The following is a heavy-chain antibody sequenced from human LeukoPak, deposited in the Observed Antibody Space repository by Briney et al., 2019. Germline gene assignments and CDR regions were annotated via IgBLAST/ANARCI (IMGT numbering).Heavy chain of an antibody. J-gene: IGHJ6*02. V-gene: IGHV1-69*13. D-gene: IGHD2-21*02. CDR3: ARQPYCGGDCYSPYYGMDV. CDR2: IIPIFGTA. Sequence: SVKVSCKASGGTFSSYAISWVRQAPGQGLEWMGGIIPIFGTANYAQKFQGRVTITADESTSTAYMELSSLRSEDTAVYYCARQPYCGGDCYSPYYGMDVWGQGTTVTVSS. CDR1: GGTFSSYA.